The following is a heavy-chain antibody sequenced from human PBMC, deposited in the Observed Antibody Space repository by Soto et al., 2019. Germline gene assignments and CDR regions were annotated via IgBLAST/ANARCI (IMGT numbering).Heavy chain of an antibody. V-gene: IGHV1-18*01. CDR2: ISAYNGNT. J-gene: IGHJ4*02. CDR1: GYTFTSYG. CDR3: ARDGYDSSGYYRTFDY. Sequence: ASVKVSCKASGYTFTSYGISWLRQAPGQGLEWMGWISAYNGNTNYAQKLQGRVTMTTDTSTSTAYMELRSLRSDDTAVYYCARDGYDSSGYYRTFDYWGQGTLVTVSS. D-gene: IGHD3-22*01.